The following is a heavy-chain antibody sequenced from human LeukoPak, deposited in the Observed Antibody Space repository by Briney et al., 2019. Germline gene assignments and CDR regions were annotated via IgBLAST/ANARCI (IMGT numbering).Heavy chain of an antibody. J-gene: IGHJ4*02. CDR2: ISTYNGKT. CDR1: GYTFSSYG. D-gene: IGHD1-26*01. V-gene: IGHV1-18*01. CDR3: ARCRTVVGASDY. Sequence: ASVKVSCKASGYTFSSYGISWVRQAPGQGLEWMEWISTYNGKTNFAQKLQGRVTMTTDTSTSTAYMELRSLRSDDTAVYYCARCRTVVGASDYWGQGTLVTVSS.